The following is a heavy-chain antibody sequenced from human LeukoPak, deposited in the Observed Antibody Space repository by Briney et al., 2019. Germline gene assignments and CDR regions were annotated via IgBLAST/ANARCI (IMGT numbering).Heavy chain of an antibody. V-gene: IGHV6-1*01. Sequence: SQILSVTCAISGDSVSSNSAAWNWIRQSPSRGLEWLGRTYYRSKWYNDYAVSVKSRITINPDTSKNQFSLQLNSVTPEDTAVYYCARSIAVAGTTLKYYYYGMDVWGQGTTVTVSS. CDR3: ARSIAVAGTTLKYYYYGMDV. D-gene: IGHD6-19*01. CDR1: GDSVSSNSAA. CDR2: TYYRSKWYN. J-gene: IGHJ6*02.